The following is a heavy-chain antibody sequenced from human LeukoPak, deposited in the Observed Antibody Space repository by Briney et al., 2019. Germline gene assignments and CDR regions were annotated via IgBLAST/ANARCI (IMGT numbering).Heavy chain of an antibody. Sequence: GGSLRLSCAASGFTFGSYGMSWVRQAPGKGLEGVSFITPNADRTSYADSVEGRFTISRDNPRNTVYMQMNSLRDEDTAVYYCAIMHGYYDGSGYWVQWGQGTLVTVSS. CDR2: ITPNADRT. V-gene: IGHV3-23*01. D-gene: IGHD3-22*01. CDR1: GFTFGSYG. CDR3: AIMHGYYDGSGYWVQ. J-gene: IGHJ1*01.